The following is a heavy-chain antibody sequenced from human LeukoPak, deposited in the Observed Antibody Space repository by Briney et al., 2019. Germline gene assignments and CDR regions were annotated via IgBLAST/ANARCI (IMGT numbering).Heavy chain of an antibody. J-gene: IGHJ4*02. V-gene: IGHV4-34*01. Sequence: SETLSLTCAVYGGSFSGYYWSWIRQPPGKGLEWIGEINHSGSTNYNPSLKSRVTISVDTSKNQFSLKLSSVTAADTAVYYCARGEDSSGPDYWGQGTLVTVSS. D-gene: IGHD3-22*01. CDR3: ARGEDSSGPDY. CDR1: GGSFSGYY. CDR2: INHSGST.